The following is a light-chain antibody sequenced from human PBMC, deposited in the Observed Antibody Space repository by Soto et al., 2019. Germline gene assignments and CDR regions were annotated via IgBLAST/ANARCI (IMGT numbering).Light chain of an antibody. CDR2: GNS. J-gene: IGLJ2*01. CDR1: SSNIGAGYD. V-gene: IGLV1-40*01. CDR3: QSYGGSLSAMV. Sequence: QSVLTQPPSVSGAPGQRVTISCTGSSSNIGAGYDVHWYQQLPGTAPKLLIYGNSNRPSGVPDRFSGSKSGTSASLAITGLQAEDEADYYCQSYGGSLSAMVFGGGSKLTVL.